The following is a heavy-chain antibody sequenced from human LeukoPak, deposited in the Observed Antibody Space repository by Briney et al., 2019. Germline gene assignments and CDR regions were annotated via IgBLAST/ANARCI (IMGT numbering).Heavy chain of an antibody. J-gene: IGHJ5*02. CDR3: AGDGSGSYYSGSNWFDP. D-gene: IGHD3-10*01. CDR1: GYTFTGYY. CDR2: INPNSGGT. V-gene: IGHV1-2*02. Sequence: ASVKVSCKASGYTFTGYYMHWVRQAPGQGLEWMGWINPNSGGTNYAQKFQGRVTMTRDTSISTAYMELSRLRSDDTAVYYCAGDGSGSYYSGSNWFDPWGQGTLVTVSS.